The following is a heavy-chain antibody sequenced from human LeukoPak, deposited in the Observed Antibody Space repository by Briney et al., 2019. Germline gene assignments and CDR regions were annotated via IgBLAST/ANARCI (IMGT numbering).Heavy chain of an antibody. J-gene: IGHJ3*02. CDR1: GFFFYDYA. D-gene: IGHD1-26*01. CDR2: ISGSADNT. V-gene: IGHV3-23*01. CDR3: ASLDPQPNNITVGALDAFDI. Sequence: GGSLRLSCAASGFFFYDYAMSWVRQVPGKGLEWASGISGSADNTYYIDSVKGRFTISREIATSTLYLQMNSLRVEDTAVYYCASLDPQPNNITVGALDAFDIWGQGTMVTVSS.